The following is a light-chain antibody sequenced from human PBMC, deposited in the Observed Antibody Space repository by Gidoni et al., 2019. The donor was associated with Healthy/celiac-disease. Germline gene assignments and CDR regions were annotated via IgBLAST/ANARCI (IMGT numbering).Light chain of an antibody. V-gene: IGKV3-20*01. CDR2: GAS. J-gene: IGKJ4*01. Sequence: EIVLTQSPGTMSLSPGESATLSCRASQSFSSSYLAWYQQKPGQAHRLLIYGASSRATGIPDRFSGSGSGTDFTLTISRLEPEDFAVYYCQQYGSSLRTFGGGTKVEIK. CDR3: QQYGSSLRT. CDR1: QSFSSSY.